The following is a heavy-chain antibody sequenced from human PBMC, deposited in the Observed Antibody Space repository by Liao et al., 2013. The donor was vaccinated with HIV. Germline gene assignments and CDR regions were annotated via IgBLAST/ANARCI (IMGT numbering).Heavy chain of an antibody. D-gene: IGHD1-26*01. V-gene: IGHV4-61*05. CDR2: IYYSGST. CDR1: GGSISSSSYY. CDR3: AREADLVGATPYDY. Sequence: QLQLQESGPGLVKPSETLSLTCTVSGGSISSSSYYWGWIRQPPGKGLEWIGYIYYSGSTNYNPSLKSRVTISVDTSNNQFSLKLSSVTAADTAVYYCAREADLVGATPYDYWGQGTLVTVSS. J-gene: IGHJ4*02.